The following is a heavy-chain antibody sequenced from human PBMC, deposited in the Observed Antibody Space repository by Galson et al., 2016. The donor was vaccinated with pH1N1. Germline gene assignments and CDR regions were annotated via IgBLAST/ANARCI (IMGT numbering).Heavy chain of an antibody. D-gene: IGHD4-17*01. V-gene: IGHV2-5*01. CDR3: AHSLYGDYVGWFDS. CDR2: IYWNDDK. CDR1: GFSLSTSGVG. J-gene: IGHJ5*01. Sequence: PALVKPTQTLTLTCTFSGFSLSTSGVGVGWIRQPPGKALEWLALIYWNDDKRYSPSLKSRLTITKDTSKNQVVLTMTNMDPVDTATYYCAHSLYGDYVGWFDSWGHGTPVTVSS.